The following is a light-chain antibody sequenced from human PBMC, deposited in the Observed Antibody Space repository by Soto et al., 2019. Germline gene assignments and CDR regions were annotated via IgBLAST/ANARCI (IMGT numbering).Light chain of an antibody. Sequence: ENVLTQSPGTLSLSPGERAIFSCRASQSVRRGHFAWYQQKPGQAPSLLIYGASTRATGIPDRFSGSGSGTDFTLTISSLEPADFAVYYCQQYGSSPQTVGQGTKLEIK. CDR2: GAS. V-gene: IGKV3-20*01. CDR3: QQYGSSPQT. J-gene: IGKJ2*01. CDR1: QSVRRGH.